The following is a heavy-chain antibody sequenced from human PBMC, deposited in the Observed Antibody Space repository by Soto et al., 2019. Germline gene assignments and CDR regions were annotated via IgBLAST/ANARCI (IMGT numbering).Heavy chain of an antibody. D-gene: IGHD1-26*01. CDR1: GYTFTSYG. J-gene: IGHJ4*02. V-gene: IGHV1-18*01. CDR3: ARDLGGQIVDY. CDR2: ISGYNGNI. Sequence: QVQRVQSGAEVKKPGASVKVSCKASGYTFTSYGISWVRQAPGQGLEWMGLISGYNGNIKYAQKIQCRVTMTTDTSTSTAYMDLRILSSDATAVYYCARDLGGQIVDYMGQGPLVTVSS.